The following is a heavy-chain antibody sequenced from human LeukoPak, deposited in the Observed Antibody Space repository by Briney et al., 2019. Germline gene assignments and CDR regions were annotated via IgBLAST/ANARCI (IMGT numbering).Heavy chain of an antibody. Sequence: GASVKVSCKASGYTFTSYYMHWVRQAPGQGLEWMGIINPSGGSTSYAQKFQGRVTMTRDTSTSTVYMELSSVTAADTAVYYCASQRIPPLYYFDYWGQGTLVTVSS. V-gene: IGHV1-46*01. J-gene: IGHJ4*02. CDR1: GYTFTSYY. CDR2: INPSGGST. CDR3: ASQRIPPLYYFDY.